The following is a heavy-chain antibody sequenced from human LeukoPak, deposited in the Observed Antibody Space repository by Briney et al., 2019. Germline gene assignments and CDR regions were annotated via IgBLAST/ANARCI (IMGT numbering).Heavy chain of an antibody. CDR2: INWNGGRT. V-gene: IGHV3-20*04. CDR1: GFTFDDFG. Sequence: GGSLRLSCAASGFTFDDFGMSWVSQAPGKGLGWVSSINWNGGRTGYADSVKGRFIISRDNAKNSLYLQMNSLRAEDTALYYCARESTVTTFWFDPWGQGTLVTVSS. D-gene: IGHD4-17*01. CDR3: ARESTVTTFWFDP. J-gene: IGHJ5*02.